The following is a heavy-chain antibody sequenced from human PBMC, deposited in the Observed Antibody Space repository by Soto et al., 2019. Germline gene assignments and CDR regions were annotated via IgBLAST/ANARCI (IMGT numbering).Heavy chain of an antibody. V-gene: IGHV3-9*01. Sequence: EVQLVESGGDLVQPGGSPRLSCAASGFTFDDYAIHWVRQIPGKDLEWVSGISWNGDATGYADYVKGRFTISRDNAKNSLYLQMDSLKSEDTAMYYCATLPLYGSGFDCWGQGTLVTVSS. CDR3: ATLPLYGSGFDC. CDR2: ISWNGDAT. CDR1: GFTFDDYA. J-gene: IGHJ4*02. D-gene: IGHD3-10*01.